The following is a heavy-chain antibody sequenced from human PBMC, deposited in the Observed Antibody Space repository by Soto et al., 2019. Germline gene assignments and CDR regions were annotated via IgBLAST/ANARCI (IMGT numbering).Heavy chain of an antibody. CDR3: ARARLRAVYDFDF. CDR1: GVSITSGAYY. CDR2: IYYNGNT. V-gene: IGHV4-31*03. J-gene: IGHJ3*01. D-gene: IGHD4-17*01. Sequence: NPSDTLSLTCTVSGVSITSGAYYCTWVRQHPGKGLEWIGYIYYNGNTYFSPSLNMRLTISIDTSKIQFSLKLRPVTEADRAMYYCARARLRAVYDFDFWGQGTMVTVSS.